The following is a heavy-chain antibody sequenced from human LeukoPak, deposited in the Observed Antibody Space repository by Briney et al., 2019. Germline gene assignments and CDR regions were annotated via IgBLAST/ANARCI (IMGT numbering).Heavy chain of an antibody. D-gene: IGHD2-2*02. J-gene: IGHJ4*02. CDR3: ARDLVVVVPAAIGGYFDY. CDR2: ISYDGSNK. Sequence: PGGSLRLSCAASGFTFSSYAMHWVRQAPGKGLEWVAVISYDGSNKYYADSVKGRFTISRDNSKNTLYLQMNSLRAEDTAVYYCARDLVVVVPAAIGGYFDYWGQGTLVTVSS. V-gene: IGHV3-30-3*01. CDR1: GFTFSSYA.